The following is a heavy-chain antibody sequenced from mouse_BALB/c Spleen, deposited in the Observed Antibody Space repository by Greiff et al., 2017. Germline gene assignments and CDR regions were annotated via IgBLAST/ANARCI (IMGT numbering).Heavy chain of an antibody. V-gene: IGHV3-2*02. J-gene: IGHJ4*01. Sequence: DVQLQESGPGLVKPSQSLSLTCTVTGYSITSDYAWNWIRQFPGNKLEWMGYISYSGSTSYNPSLKSRISITRDTSKNQFFLQLNSVTTEDTATYYCARSGYYGSSSMDYWGQGTSVTVSS. CDR1: GYSITSDYA. CDR3: ARSGYYGSSSMDY. D-gene: IGHD1-1*01. CDR2: ISYSGST.